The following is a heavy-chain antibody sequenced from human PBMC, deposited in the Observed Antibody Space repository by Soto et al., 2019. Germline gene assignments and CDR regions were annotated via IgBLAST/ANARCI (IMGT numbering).Heavy chain of an antibody. CDR3: RCLARGDAGGNF. V-gene: IGHV3-7*03. CDR2: ISQDGGDR. Sequence: PGGSLRLSCAASGFSFISYYMTWARHVPGRGLEWLAKISQDGGDRAYVDSVRGRFTISRDNAKKSVYLQMDRLIVEDTAVYFFRCLARGDAGGNFWGQGTLVTVSS. J-gene: IGHJ4*02. D-gene: IGHD2-15*01. CDR1: GFSFISYY.